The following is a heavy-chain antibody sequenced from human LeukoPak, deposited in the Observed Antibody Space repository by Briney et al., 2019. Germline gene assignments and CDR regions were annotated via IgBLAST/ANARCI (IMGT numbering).Heavy chain of an antibody. V-gene: IGHV3-30-3*01. D-gene: IGHD6-13*01. Sequence: PGGSLRLSCAASGFTFSSFAMHWVRQAPGKGLEWVALISYHGSNKYYADSVKGRFTISRDDSKNTLYLQMNSLRAEDTAVYYCARAGYSSAWYYFEHWGQGTLVTVSS. CDR1: GFTFSSFA. CDR2: ISYHGSNK. CDR3: ARAGYSSAWYYFEH. J-gene: IGHJ4*02.